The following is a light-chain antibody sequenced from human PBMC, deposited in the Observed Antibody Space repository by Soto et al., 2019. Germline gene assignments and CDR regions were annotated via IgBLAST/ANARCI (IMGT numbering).Light chain of an antibody. J-gene: IGLJ1*01. Sequence: QSVLTQPASVSGSPGQSITISCTGTSSDVGSYNYVSWYQQHPGKAPKLMIYEVRNRPSGVSDRFSGSKSGKTASLTIFGLQAEDEADYYCSSFTNTITRYAFGTGTKVTVL. CDR3: SSFTNTITRYA. CDR2: EVR. V-gene: IGLV2-14*01. CDR1: SSDVGSYNY.